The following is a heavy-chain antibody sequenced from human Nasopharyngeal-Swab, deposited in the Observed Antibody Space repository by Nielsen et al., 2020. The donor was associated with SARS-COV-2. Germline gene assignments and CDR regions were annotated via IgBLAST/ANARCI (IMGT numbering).Heavy chain of an antibody. D-gene: IGHD6-13*01. Sequence: SETLSLTCTVSGGSFSSYYWSWIRQPPGKGLEWIGYIYYSGSTNYNPSLKSRVTISVDTSKNQFSLKLSSVTAAGTAVYYCARQRGGSSWPYYMDVWGKGTTVTVSS. CDR2: IYYSGST. CDR1: GGSFSSYY. CDR3: ARQRGGSSWPYYMDV. V-gene: IGHV4-59*08. J-gene: IGHJ6*03.